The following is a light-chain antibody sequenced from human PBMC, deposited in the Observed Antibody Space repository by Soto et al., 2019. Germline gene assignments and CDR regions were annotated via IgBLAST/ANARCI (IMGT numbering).Light chain of an antibody. CDR3: LQHNSFPYT. Sequence: DIQMTQSPSSLSASVGDRVTIICRASQDIGNNLGWFQQKPGKAPKRMIYAASSLESGVPSRFSGSGSGTEFTLTICSLQPEDFASYYCLQHNSFPYTFGQGTKLETK. CDR2: AAS. J-gene: IGKJ2*01. V-gene: IGKV1-17*01. CDR1: QDIGNN.